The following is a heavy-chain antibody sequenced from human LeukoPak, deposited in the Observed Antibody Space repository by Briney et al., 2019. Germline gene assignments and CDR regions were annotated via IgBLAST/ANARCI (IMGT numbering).Heavy chain of an antibody. Sequence: PSETLSLTCTVSGGSISSYYWSWIRQPAGKGLEWIGRIYTSGSTNYNPSLKSRVTMSVDTSKNQFSLKLSSVTAADTAVYYCARDRDDFWSGYFLGAFDIWGQGTMVTVSS. CDR3: ARDRDDFWSGYFLGAFDI. D-gene: IGHD3-3*01. J-gene: IGHJ3*02. CDR1: GGSISSYY. CDR2: IYTSGST. V-gene: IGHV4-4*07.